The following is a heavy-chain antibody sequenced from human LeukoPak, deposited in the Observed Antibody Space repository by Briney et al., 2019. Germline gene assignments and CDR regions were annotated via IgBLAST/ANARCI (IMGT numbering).Heavy chain of an antibody. J-gene: IGHJ6*03. V-gene: IGHV4-59*08. CDR3: ARGKFSSSWYYYYYYMDV. D-gene: IGHD6-13*01. Sequence: SETLSLTCTVSGGSISSHYWTWIRQPPGKGLEWIGSIYHSGSTYYNPSLKSRVTISVDTSKNQFSLKLSSVTAADTAVYYCARGKFSSSWYYYYYYMDVWGKGTTVTVSS. CDR2: IYHSGST. CDR1: GGSISSHY.